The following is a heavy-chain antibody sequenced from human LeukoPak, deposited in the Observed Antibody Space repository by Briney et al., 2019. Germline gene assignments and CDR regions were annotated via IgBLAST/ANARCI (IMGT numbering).Heavy chain of an antibody. V-gene: IGHV4-30-2*02. D-gene: IGHD3-10*01. CDR1: GGSISSGGYS. CDR3: ARSAVRGPSL. J-gene: IGHJ4*02. Sequence: PSETLSLTCAVSGGSISSGGYSWSWIRQPPGKGLEWIGYIYHSGSTYYNPSLKSRVTISVDRSKNQFSLKLISVTAADTAVYYCARSAVRGPSLWGQGTLVTVSS. CDR2: IYHSGST.